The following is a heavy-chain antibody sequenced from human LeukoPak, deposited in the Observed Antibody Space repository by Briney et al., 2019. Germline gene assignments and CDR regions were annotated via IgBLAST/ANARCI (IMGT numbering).Heavy chain of an antibody. J-gene: IGHJ4*02. CDR3: STTYYYDSSEGY. CDR1: GFTFSNAW. Sequence: GGSLRLSCAASGFTFSNAWMNWVRQAPGKGLEWVGRIKRKTDGGITDYAAPVKGRFTISRDDSKNTLYLQMKSLKTEDTAVYYCSTTYYYDSSEGYWGQGTLVTVSS. D-gene: IGHD3-22*01. V-gene: IGHV3-15*07. CDR2: IKRKTDGGIT.